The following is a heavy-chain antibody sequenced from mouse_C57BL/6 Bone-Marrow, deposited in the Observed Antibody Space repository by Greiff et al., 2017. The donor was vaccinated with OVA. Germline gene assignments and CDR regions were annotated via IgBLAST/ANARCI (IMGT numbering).Heavy chain of an antibody. CDR1: GFTFSSYG. Sequence: EVQGVESGGDLVKPGGSLKLSCAASGFTFSSYGMSWVRQTPDKRLEWVATISSGGSYTYYPDSVKGRFTIYRDNAKNTLYLQMSSLKAEDTDMYYCARQLCLDYWGKGTTRTVAS. CDR2: ISSGGSYT. J-gene: IGHJ2*01. V-gene: IGHV5-6*01. CDR3: ARQLCLDY.